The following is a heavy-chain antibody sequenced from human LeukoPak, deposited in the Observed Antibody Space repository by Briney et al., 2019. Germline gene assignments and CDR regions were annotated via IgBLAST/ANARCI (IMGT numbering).Heavy chain of an antibody. CDR2: IYSSGST. CDR1: GGSISSGSYY. J-gene: IGHJ5*02. Sequence: SETLSLTCTVSGGSISSGSYYWSWIRQPAGKGLEWIGRIYSSGSTNYNPSRKSRVTISVDTSKNQFSLKLSSVTPADTAVYYCARDRYGSSYRFDPWGQGTLVTVSS. D-gene: IGHD6-13*01. CDR3: ARDRYGSSYRFDP. V-gene: IGHV4-61*02.